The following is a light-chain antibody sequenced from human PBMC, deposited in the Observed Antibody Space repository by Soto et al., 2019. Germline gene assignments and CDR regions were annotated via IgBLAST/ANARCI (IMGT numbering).Light chain of an antibody. CDR1: SSDVGAYNY. V-gene: IGLV2-8*01. CDR2: EVT. J-gene: IGLJ3*02. Sequence: QSALTQPPSASGSPGQSVTISCTGTSSDVGAYNYVSWYQQHAGKAPKLVIYEVTKRPLGVPDRCSGSKSANTASLSVSGLQADDEADYYCSSFASSNTWVFGGGTKLTVL. CDR3: SSFASSNTWV.